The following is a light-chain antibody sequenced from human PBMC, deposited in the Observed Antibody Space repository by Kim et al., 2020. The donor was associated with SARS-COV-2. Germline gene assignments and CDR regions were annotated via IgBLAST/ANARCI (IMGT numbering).Light chain of an antibody. CDR2: DAS. CDR1: QSINGW. CDR3: QQYNGYVLT. Sequence: ASVGDGVTITCRASQSINGWLAWYQQKSGKAPNLLIYDASSLGSGVPSRFSGSGSGTEFTLTISSLQPDDFATYYCQQYNGYVLTFGGGTKVDIK. J-gene: IGKJ4*01. V-gene: IGKV1-5*01.